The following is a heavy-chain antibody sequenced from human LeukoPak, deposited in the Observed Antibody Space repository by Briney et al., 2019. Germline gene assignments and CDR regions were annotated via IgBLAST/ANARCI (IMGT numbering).Heavy chain of an antibody. J-gene: IGHJ4*02. V-gene: IGHV3-23*01. CDR3: AKDRLRVAGGFDY. Sequence: PGGSLRLSCEASGFTFSSYGMSWVRQAPGKGLEWVSSISDSGGSTYYADSVKGRFTISRDNSKNTLYVQMNSLRAEGTAVYYCAKDRLRVAGGFDYWGQGTLVTVSS. CDR1: GFTFSSYG. CDR2: ISDSGGST. D-gene: IGHD3-10*01.